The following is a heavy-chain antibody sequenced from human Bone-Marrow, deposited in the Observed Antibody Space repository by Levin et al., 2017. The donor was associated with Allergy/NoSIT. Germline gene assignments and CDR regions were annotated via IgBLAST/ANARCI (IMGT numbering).Heavy chain of an antibody. CDR2: ISNNDHAT. J-gene: IGHJ5*02. CDR1: GFTFRNYA. CDR3: ARKYYGDFGDP. D-gene: IGHD4-17*01. Sequence: GGSLRLSCAASGFTFRNYAMSWVRQAPGKGLGCVSFISNNDHATYYVDSVKGRFTISRDDSKNIMYLQMNSLRAEDTAVYYCARKYYGDFGDPWGQGTLVTVSS. V-gene: IGHV3-23*01.